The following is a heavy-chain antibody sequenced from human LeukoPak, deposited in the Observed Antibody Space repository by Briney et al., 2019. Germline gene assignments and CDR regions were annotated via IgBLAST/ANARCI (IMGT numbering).Heavy chain of an antibody. CDR2: INAGNGNT. V-gene: IGHV1-3*01. CDR3: ARDLSGVTGYTYGRGIDY. CDR1: GYTFTSYA. J-gene: IGHJ4*02. D-gene: IGHD5-18*01. Sequence: GASVKVSCKSSGYTFTSYAMHWVRQAPGQRLEWMGWINAGNGNTKYSQEFQGRVTMTTDTSTTTAYMELRSLTSDDTAVYYCARDLSGVTGYTYGRGIDYWGQGTLVTVSS.